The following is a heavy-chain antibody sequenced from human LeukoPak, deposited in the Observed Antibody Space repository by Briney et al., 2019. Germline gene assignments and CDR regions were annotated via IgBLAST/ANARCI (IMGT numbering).Heavy chain of an antibody. J-gene: IGHJ4*02. Sequence: GRSLRLSCAASGFTFNDYAMNWVRQAPGKGLEWVAVISWDSGSIGYADSVKGRFTISRDNAKNSLYLQMNSLRAEDTALYYCAKDMAYSSSWYYFDYWGQGTLVTVSS. CDR2: ISWDSGSI. CDR3: AKDMAYSSSWYYFDY. CDR1: GFTFNDYA. D-gene: IGHD6-13*01. V-gene: IGHV3-9*01.